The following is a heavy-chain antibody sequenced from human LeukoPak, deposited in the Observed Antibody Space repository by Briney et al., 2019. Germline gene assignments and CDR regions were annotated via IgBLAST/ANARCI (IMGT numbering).Heavy chain of an antibody. Sequence: SVKVSCKASGGTFSSYAISWVRQAPGQGLEWMGRIIPILGIANYAQKFQGRVTITADKSASTAYMELSSLRSEDTAVYYCARGMQLWPGYFDYWGRGTLVTVSS. CDR3: ARGMQLWPGYFDY. CDR2: IIPILGIA. D-gene: IGHD5-18*01. CDR1: GGTFSSYA. J-gene: IGHJ4*02. V-gene: IGHV1-69*04.